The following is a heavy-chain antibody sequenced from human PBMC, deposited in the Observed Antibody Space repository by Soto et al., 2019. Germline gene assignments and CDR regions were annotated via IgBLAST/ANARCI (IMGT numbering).Heavy chain of an antibody. CDR3: ARVNYGSGRRWFDP. CDR2: MNPNSGNT. CDR1: AYTFTSYD. V-gene: IGHV1-8*01. J-gene: IGHJ5*02. Sequence: QVQLVQSGAEVKKPGASVKVSCKASAYTFTSYDINWMRQATGQGLEWMGWMNPNSGNTGYAQKFQGRVTMTRNTSINTAYMELSSLTSEDTAVYYCARVNYGSGRRWFDPWGQGTLVIVSS. D-gene: IGHD3-10*01.